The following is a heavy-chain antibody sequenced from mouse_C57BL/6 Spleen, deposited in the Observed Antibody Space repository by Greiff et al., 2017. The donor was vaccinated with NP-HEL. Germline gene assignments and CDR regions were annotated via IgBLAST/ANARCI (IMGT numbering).Heavy chain of an antibody. Sequence: QVQLKQSGPELVKPGASVKISCKASGYAFSSSWMNWVKQRPGKGLEWIGRIYPGDGDTNYNGKFKGKATLTADKSSSTAYMQLSSLTSEDSAVYFCARERLRRDFDYWGQGTTLTVSS. J-gene: IGHJ2*01. CDR3: ARERLRRDFDY. CDR2: IYPGDGDT. V-gene: IGHV1-82*01. D-gene: IGHD2-2*01. CDR1: GYAFSSSW.